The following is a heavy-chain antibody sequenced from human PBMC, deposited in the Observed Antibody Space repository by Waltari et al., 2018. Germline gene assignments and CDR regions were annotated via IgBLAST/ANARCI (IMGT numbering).Heavy chain of an antibody. V-gene: IGHV4-39*01. J-gene: IGHJ3*01. CDR3: ATYIGASVGTAAFDV. D-gene: IGHD5-12*01. CDR1: GVSIPSNRHY. CDR2: MSYSGAT. Sequence: QLQLQESGPGLVKPSETLSLTCSVSGVSIPSNRHYWGWIRQPPGQGLEWIGTMSYSGATYSSPSLESRVTVSRDTSKNQLSLKLVSVTAADTAVYYCATYIGASVGTAAFDVWGQGTMVTVSS.